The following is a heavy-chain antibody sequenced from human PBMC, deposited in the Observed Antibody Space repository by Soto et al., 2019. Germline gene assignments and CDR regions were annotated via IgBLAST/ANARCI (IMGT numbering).Heavy chain of an antibody. Sequence: QVQLVQSGAEVKKPGSSVKVSCKASGGTFSSYTISWVRQAPGQGLEWMGRIIPIRGIANYAQKFQGRVTINADKSTSTAYMELSSLRSEDTAVYYCASPIGPGLQSPCDPWGQGNLVTVSS. V-gene: IGHV1-69*02. CDR2: IIPIRGIA. J-gene: IGHJ5*02. CDR1: GGTFSSYT. D-gene: IGHD4-4*01. CDR3: ASPIGPGLQSPCDP.